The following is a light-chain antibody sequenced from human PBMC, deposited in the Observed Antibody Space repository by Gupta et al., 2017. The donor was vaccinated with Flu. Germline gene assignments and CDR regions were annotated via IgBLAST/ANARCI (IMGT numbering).Light chain of an antibody. J-gene: IGKJ2*01. CDR1: QRIASN. V-gene: IGKV3-11*01. CDR2: DIS. CDR3: QLRHT. Sequence: VLTQSPATLSLSPGERATLSCRTSQRIASNLAWYQQTPGQPPRLLIYDISHRAPGIPARFSGSGSGTDFTLTVSGLEPEDFAIYHCQLRHTFGQGTRLEI.